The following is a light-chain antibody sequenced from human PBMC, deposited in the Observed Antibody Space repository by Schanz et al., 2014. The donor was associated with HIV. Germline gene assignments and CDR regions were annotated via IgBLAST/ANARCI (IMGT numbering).Light chain of an antibody. J-gene: IGKJ1*01. CDR2: DAS. CDR3: QQYSSSPRT. Sequence: EIVLTQSPGTLSLSPGDRATLSCRASQSVSNRYLAWYQQTRGQAPRLLIYDASSRATGIPDRFSGSGSGKDFTLTIIRLEPEDFAVYYCQQYSSSPRTFDQGTKVEI. CDR1: QSVSNRY. V-gene: IGKV3-20*01.